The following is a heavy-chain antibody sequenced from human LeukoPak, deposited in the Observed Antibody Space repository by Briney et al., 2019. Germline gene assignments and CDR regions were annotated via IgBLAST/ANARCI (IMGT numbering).Heavy chain of an antibody. Sequence: SETLSLTCTVSGGSISSYCWSWIRQPAGKGLEWIGRIYTSGSTNYNPSLKSRVTMSVDTSKNQFSLNLSSVTAADTAVYYCAREGPYSSGWYFDYWGQGTLVTVSS. D-gene: IGHD6-19*01. CDR2: IYTSGST. CDR1: GGSISSYC. CDR3: AREGPYSSGWYFDY. V-gene: IGHV4-4*07. J-gene: IGHJ4*02.